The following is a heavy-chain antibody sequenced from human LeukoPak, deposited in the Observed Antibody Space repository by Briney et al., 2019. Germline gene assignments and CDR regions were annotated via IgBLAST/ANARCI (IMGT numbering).Heavy chain of an antibody. Sequence: PGGSLRLSCAASGFTFSSYSMNWVRQAPGKGLEWVSSISSSSSYIYYADSVKGRFTISRDNAKNSLYLQMNSLRAEDTALYYCAKDGPGGAGYWGQGTLVTVSS. D-gene: IGHD3-16*01. V-gene: IGHV3-21*04. J-gene: IGHJ4*02. CDR2: ISSSSSYI. CDR3: AKDGPGGAGY. CDR1: GFTFSSYS.